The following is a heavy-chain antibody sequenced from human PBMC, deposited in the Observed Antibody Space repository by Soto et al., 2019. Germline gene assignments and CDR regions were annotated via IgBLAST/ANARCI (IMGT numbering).Heavy chain of an antibody. V-gene: IGHV4-61*01. CDR2: IYYSGST. CDR3: ARDRAIFGVVNYYYYGMDV. D-gene: IGHD3-3*01. J-gene: IGHJ6*02. Sequence: SETLSLTCTVSGGSVSSGSYYWGWIRQPPGKGLEWIGYIYYSGSTNYNPSLKSRVTISVDTSKNQFSLKLSSVTAADTAVYYCARDRAIFGVVNYYYYGMDVWGQGTTVTVSS. CDR1: GGSVSSGSYY.